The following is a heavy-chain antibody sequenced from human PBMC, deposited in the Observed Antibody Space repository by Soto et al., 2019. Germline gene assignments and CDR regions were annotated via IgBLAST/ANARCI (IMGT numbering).Heavy chain of an antibody. J-gene: IGHJ4*02. CDR2: IRATGGET. Sequence: ESGGGTVLPGGSLRVSCAASGFTFRNFVMSWVRQAPGKGLEWVSAIRATGGETFYADSVKGRFTISRDNSKNTLFLQMNSLRDEDTALYFCAQDRGWGVVSPSHDYWGQGTLVTVSS. CDR1: GFTFRNFV. CDR3: AQDRGWGVVSPSHDY. V-gene: IGHV3-23*01. D-gene: IGHD2-21*01.